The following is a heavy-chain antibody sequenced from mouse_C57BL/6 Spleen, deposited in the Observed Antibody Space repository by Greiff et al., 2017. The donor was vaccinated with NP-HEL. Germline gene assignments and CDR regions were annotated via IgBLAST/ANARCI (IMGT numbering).Heavy chain of an antibody. CDR1: GYTFTSYW. D-gene: IGHD1-1*01. J-gene: IGHJ2*01. Sequence: VQLQQPGAELVRPGTSVKLSCKASGYTFTSYWMHWVKQRPGQGLEWIGVIDPSDSYTNYNQKFKGKATLTVDTSSSTAYMQLSSLTSEDSAVYYCARSAPFNYGSFFDYWGQGTTLTVSS. CDR2: IDPSDSYT. V-gene: IGHV1-59*01. CDR3: ARSAPFNYGSFFDY.